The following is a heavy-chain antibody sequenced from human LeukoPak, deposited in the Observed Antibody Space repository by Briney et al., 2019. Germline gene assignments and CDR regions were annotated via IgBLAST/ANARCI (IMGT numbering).Heavy chain of an antibody. D-gene: IGHD3-9*01. CDR1: GFTFGDFY. Sequence: GGSLRLSCAASGFTFGDFYMSWIRQAPGMGLEWLSYISSGGSTIYYADSVRGRFTVFRDNAKNVLSLQMNSLRVEDTAVYYCARGGPILSADAFDIWGQGTMVTVSS. V-gene: IGHV3-11*01. CDR3: ARGGPILSADAFDI. J-gene: IGHJ3*02. CDR2: ISSGGSTI.